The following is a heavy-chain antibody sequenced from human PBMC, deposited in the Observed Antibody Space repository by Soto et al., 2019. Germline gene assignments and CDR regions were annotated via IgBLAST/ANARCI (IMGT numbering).Heavy chain of an antibody. CDR1: GATFSSYA. V-gene: IGHV1-69*13. CDR3: ARAPGYCDTDWYFDL. J-gene: IGHJ2*01. Sequence: SVKVSCKASGATFSSYAISWVRQAPGQGLEWMGGIIPIFGTANYAQKFQGRVTITADESTSTAYMELSSLRSEDTAVYYCARAPGYCDTDWYFDLWGRGTLVTVSS. D-gene: IGHD3-22*01. CDR2: IIPIFGTA.